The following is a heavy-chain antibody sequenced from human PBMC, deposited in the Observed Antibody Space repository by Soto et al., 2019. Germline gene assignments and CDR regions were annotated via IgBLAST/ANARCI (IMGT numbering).Heavy chain of an antibody. Sequence: VSLSCAAPRCAVNGYSMHWVRQAPSKGMEWVAVIWYDGSNKYYADSVKGRFTISRDNSKNTLYLQMNSLRAEDTVVYYCERAAYQQPFFDYWGKGTLVPVSS. V-gene: IGHV3-33*01. CDR1: RCAVNGYS. CDR3: ERAAYQQPFFDY. CDR2: IWYDGSNK. J-gene: IGHJ4*02. D-gene: IGHD6-13*01.